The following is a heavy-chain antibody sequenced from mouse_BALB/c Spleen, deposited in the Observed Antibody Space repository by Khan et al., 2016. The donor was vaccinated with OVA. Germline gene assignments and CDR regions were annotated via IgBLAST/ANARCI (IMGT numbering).Heavy chain of an antibody. D-gene: IGHD4-1*01. V-gene: IGHV5-17*02. CDR3: ARGNWAY. Sequence: EVKLVESGGGLVQPGGSRKLSCAASGFTFSSFGMNWVRQAPEKGLEWVAYINSGSSTIYYADPVKGRFTISRDNPKNTPSLQMTSLRSEDTAMYYCARGNWAYWGQGTTLTVSS. CDR1: GFTFSSFG. CDR2: INSGSSTI. J-gene: IGHJ2*01.